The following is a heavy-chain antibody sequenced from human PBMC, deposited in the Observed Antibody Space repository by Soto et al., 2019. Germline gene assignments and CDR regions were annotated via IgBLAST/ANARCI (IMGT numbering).Heavy chain of an antibody. CDR1: GFTFSTYW. V-gene: IGHV3-7*01. D-gene: IGHD2-2*01. CDR3: ARDPECSRASCYQPIDALDV. J-gene: IGHJ3*01. Sequence: EVQLVESGGDLVQPGGSLRLSCAASGFTFSTYWMTWVRQAPGKGLEWVANIKQDGSEKYYVDSVKGRFTISRDNAKNSLYLQMDSLRAEDTAVYYCARDPECSRASCYQPIDALDVWGQGTMVTVSS. CDR2: IKQDGSEK.